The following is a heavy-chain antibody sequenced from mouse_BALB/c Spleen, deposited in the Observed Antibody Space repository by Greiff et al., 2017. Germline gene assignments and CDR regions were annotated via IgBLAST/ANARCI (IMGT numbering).Heavy chain of an antibody. D-gene: IGHD1-1*01. J-gene: IGHJ4*01. Sequence: QVQLQQSGAELAKPGASVKMSCKASGYTFTSYWMHWVKQRPGQGLEWIGYINPSTGYTEYNQKFKDKATLTADKSSSTAYMQLSSLTSEDSAVYYCAVITTDAMDYWGQGTSVTVSS. V-gene: IGHV1-7*01. CDR1: GYTFTSYW. CDR2: INPSTGYT. CDR3: AVITTDAMDY.